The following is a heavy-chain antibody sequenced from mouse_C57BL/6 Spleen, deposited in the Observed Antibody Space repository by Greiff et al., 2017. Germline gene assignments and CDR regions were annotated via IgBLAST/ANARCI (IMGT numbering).Heavy chain of an antibody. J-gene: IGHJ2*01. CDR3: AREWAFITTVVGSFDY. CDR1: GYAFSSYW. Sequence: QVQLQQSGAELVKPGASVKISCKASGYAFSSYWMNWVKQRPGKGLEWIGQIYPGDGDTNYNGKFKGKATLTADKSSSTAYMQLSSLTSEDSAVYFCAREWAFITTVVGSFDYWGQGTTLTVSS. D-gene: IGHD1-1*01. CDR2: IYPGDGDT. V-gene: IGHV1-80*01.